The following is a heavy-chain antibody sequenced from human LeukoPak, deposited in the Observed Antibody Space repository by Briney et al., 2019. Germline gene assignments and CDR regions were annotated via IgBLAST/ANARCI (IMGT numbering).Heavy chain of an antibody. CDR3: VKSPAGYCSGGSCYVYYFDY. Sequence: HPGGSLRLSCAASGFAFSNYAMSWVRQAPGKGLEWVSVIYSGGSTYYADSVKGRFTISRDNSKNTLYLQMNSLRAEDTAVYYCVKSPAGYCSGGSCYVYYFDYWGQGTLVTVSS. D-gene: IGHD2-15*01. CDR1: GFAFSNYA. V-gene: IGHV3-23*03. CDR2: IYSGGST. J-gene: IGHJ4*02.